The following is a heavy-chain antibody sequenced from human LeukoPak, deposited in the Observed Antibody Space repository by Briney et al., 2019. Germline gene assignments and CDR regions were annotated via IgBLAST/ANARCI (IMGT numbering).Heavy chain of an antibody. J-gene: IGHJ4*02. Sequence: PGGSLRLSCAASGFTFSSYGMRWVRQAPVKVLEWVAVIWYDGSNKYYADSVKGRFTISRDNSKNTLYLQMNSLRAEDTAVYYCARGPCSSTRCYIVDYWGQGTLVTVSS. CDR3: ARGPCSSTRCYIVDY. V-gene: IGHV3-33*01. D-gene: IGHD2-2*02. CDR2: IWYDGSNK. CDR1: GFTFSSYG.